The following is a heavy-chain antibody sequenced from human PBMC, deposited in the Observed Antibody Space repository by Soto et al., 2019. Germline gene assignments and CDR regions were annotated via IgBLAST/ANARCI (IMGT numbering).Heavy chain of an antibody. Sequence: WETLSLTCTVSGGSISSSSYYWGWIRQPPGKGLEWIGSIYYSGSTYYNPSLKSRVTISVDTSKNQFSLKLSSVTAADTAVYYCARQYGSGSYWFDYWGQGTLVTVSS. J-gene: IGHJ4*02. CDR2: IYYSGST. D-gene: IGHD3-10*01. V-gene: IGHV4-39*01. CDR1: GGSISSSSYY. CDR3: ARQYGSGSYWFDY.